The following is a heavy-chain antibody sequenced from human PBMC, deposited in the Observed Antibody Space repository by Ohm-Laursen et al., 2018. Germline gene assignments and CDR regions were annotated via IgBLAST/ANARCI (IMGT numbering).Heavy chain of an antibody. V-gene: IGHV3-13*01. J-gene: IGHJ4*02. D-gene: IGHD3/OR15-3a*01. CDR1: GFTFDDYA. CDR2: IDAAGRT. Sequence: SLRLSCTASGFTFDDYAMHWVRLLTGKRLEWVSGIDAAGRTYYPASMEGRFTISGENDKNSLYLQVDSLRAGDTAVYYCAREERGSDFQGIDYWGQGTLVTVSS. CDR3: AREERGSDFQGIDY.